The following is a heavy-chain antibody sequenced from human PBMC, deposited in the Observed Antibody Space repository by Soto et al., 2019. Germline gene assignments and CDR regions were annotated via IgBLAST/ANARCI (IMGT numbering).Heavy chain of an antibody. CDR3: TTVRNDFWSGYYGMDV. CDR2: IKSKTDGGTT. D-gene: IGHD3-3*01. CDR1: GFTFSNAW. Sequence: GGSLRLSCAASGFTFSNAWMSWVRQAPGKGLEWVGRIKSKTDGGTTDYAAPVKGRFTISRDDSKNTLYLQMNSLKTEDTAVYYCTTVRNDFWSGYYGMDVWGQGTTVTV. V-gene: IGHV3-15*01. J-gene: IGHJ6*02.